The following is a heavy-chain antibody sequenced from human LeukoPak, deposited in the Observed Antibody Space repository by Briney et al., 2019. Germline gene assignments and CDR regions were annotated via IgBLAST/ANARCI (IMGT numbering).Heavy chain of an antibody. Sequence: GGSLRLSCAASGFTFSSIAMSWVRRAPDKGLEWVSTISGSGGGTYYADSVKGRFTISRDDSKNTLYLQMNSLRADDTAVYYCAKDLGRYRNNFFDYWGQGNLVTVSS. J-gene: IGHJ4*02. CDR1: GFTFSSIA. CDR2: ISGSGGGT. V-gene: IGHV3-23*01. CDR3: AKDLGRYRNNFFDY. D-gene: IGHD1-26*01.